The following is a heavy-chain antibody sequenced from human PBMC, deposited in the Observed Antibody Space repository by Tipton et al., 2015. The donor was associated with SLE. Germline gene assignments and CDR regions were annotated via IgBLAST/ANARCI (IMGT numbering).Heavy chain of an antibody. J-gene: IGHJ5*02. V-gene: IGHV3-48*03. Sequence: SLRLSCAASGFTFSSYEMNWVRQAPGKGLEWVSYISSSGSTIYYADSVKGRFTISRDNSKNTLYLQMNSLRAEDTAVYYCITVIVANWFDPWGQGTLVTVSS. CDR1: GFTFSSYE. CDR3: ITVIVANWFDP. CDR2: ISSSGSTI. D-gene: IGHD5-12*01.